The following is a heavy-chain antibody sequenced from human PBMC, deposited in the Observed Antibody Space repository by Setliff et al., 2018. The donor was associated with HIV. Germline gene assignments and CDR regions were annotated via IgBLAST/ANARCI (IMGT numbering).Heavy chain of an antibody. CDR1: GYTFTDFY. CDR3: ARDRGGAAAIQNYYMDV. V-gene: IGHV1-2*06. J-gene: IGHJ6*03. D-gene: IGHD6-13*01. Sequence: ASVKVSCKASGYTFTDFYIHWVRQAPGQGLEWIGRINPKSGVADYLKKFQGRVTMTTDTSTNTAHMELIRPRFDDTAVYYCARDRGGAAAIQNYYMDVWGKGTTVTVSS. CDR2: INPKSGVA.